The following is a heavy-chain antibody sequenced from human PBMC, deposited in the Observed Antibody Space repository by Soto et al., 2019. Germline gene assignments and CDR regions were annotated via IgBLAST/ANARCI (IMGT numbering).Heavy chain of an antibody. D-gene: IGHD3-10*01. Sequence: GASVKVSCKVSGYTLTELSMHWVRQAPGKGLEWMGGFDPEDGETIYAQKFQGRVAMTEDTSTDTAYMELSSLRSEDTAVYYCATDSLTYYYGSVIAAEGPYYGMDVWGQGTTVTVSS. CDR1: GYTLTELS. CDR2: FDPEDGET. CDR3: ATDSLTYYYGSVIAAEGPYYGMDV. V-gene: IGHV1-24*01. J-gene: IGHJ6*02.